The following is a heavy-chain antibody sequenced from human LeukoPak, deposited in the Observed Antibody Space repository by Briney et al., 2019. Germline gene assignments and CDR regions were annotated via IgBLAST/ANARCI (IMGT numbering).Heavy chain of an antibody. Sequence: PSETLSLTCTVSGASISSYYWTWIRQPPGQGLECIGYISYSGSTKYNPSLRSRATISVDTFKNHFSLKLISVTAADSAVYFCARGTWGENDFWSGEPINWFDPWGQGSLVTVS. CDR2: ISYSGST. J-gene: IGHJ5*02. D-gene: IGHD3-3*01. CDR1: GASISSYY. CDR3: ARGTWGENDFWSGEPINWFDP. V-gene: IGHV4-59*01.